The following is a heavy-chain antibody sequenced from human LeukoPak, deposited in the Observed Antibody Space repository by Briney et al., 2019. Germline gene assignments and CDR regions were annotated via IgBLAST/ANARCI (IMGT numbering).Heavy chain of an antibody. V-gene: IGHV1-8*01. D-gene: IGHD3-10*01. Sequence: ASVKVSCKASGYTFTSYDINWVRQATGQGLEWMGWMNPNSGNTGYAQKFQGRVTMTRNTSISTAYMELSSLRSEDTAVYYCARGSTMVRGAPYYFDYWGQGTLVTVSS. J-gene: IGHJ4*02. CDR1: GYTFTSYD. CDR3: ARGSTMVRGAPYYFDY. CDR2: MNPNSGNT.